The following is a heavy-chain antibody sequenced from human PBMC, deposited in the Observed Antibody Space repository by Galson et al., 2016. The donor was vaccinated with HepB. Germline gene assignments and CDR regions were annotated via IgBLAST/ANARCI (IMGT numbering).Heavy chain of an antibody. V-gene: IGHV4-31*03. J-gene: IGHJ4*02. D-gene: IGHD3-10*01. CDR3: ARGYDSGSYRPRWGGNYFDF. CDR2: IYYSGST. CDR1: GASIDSGGSY. Sequence: TLSLTCTVSGASIDSGGSYWYWIRQHPGEGLDWIEYIYYSGSTYYNPSLRGRGSISMGPSENRFSLRLSSVTAADTAVYYCARGYDSGSYRPRWGGNYFDFWGQGALATVSS.